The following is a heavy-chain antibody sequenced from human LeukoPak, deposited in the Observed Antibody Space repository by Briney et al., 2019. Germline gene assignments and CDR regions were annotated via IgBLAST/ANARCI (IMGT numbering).Heavy chain of an antibody. D-gene: IGHD1-1*01. CDR2: IFGTV. J-gene: IGHJ4*02. V-gene: IGHV1-69*05. CDR1: GGSFSNFA. CDR3: VAQLVDAPPTFDY. Sequence: SVKVSCKASGGSFSNFAISWVRRAPGQGFEWLGGIFGTVTYAPNFQGRVSFTTDESTSTAYMELSGLTPEDTAVYYFVAQLVDAPPTFDYWGQGTLVTVSS.